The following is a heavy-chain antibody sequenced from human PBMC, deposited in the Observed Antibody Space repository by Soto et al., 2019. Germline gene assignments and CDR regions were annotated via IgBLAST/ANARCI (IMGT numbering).Heavy chain of an antibody. D-gene: IGHD3-10*01. J-gene: IGHJ6*02. Sequence: QVQLQESGPGLVKPSETLSLSCTVSGGSISSYYWSWFRQSPGKRMEWIGYVHHSWGSSYNPSLQSRVAISLDTPKRQFSLKVTSVTATDTAVYYCARKGFGPLHGLVDVWGQGTTVTVSS. CDR2: VHHSWGS. V-gene: IGHV4-59*08. CDR3: ARKGFGPLHGLVDV. CDR1: GGSISSYY.